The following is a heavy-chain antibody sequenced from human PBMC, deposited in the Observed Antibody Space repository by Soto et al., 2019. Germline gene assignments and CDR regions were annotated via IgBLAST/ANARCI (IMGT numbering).Heavy chain of an antibody. CDR1: GFTVSSNY. V-gene: IGHV3-53*01. J-gene: IGHJ4*02. D-gene: IGHD3-3*01. CDR3: AITGAGYYIV. Sequence: LRLSCAASGFTVSSNYLSWVRQAPGKGLEWVSVIFSADNTHYADSVKGRFTISRDNSKNTVFLQMNSLRAEDTAVYYCAITGAGYYIVWGQGTPVTVSS. CDR2: IFSADNT.